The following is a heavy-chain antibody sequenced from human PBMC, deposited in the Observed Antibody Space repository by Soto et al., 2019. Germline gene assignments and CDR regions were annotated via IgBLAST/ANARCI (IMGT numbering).Heavy chain of an antibody. V-gene: IGHV3-33*01. Sequence: QVQLVESGGGVVQPGRSLRLSCAASGFTFSSYGMHWVRQAPGKGLEWVAVIWYDGSNKYYADSVKGRFTISRDNSKNTLYLQMNSLRAEDTAVYYCARAGPGIQLQDYWGQGTLVSVSS. CDR1: GFTFSSYG. J-gene: IGHJ4*02. CDR2: IWYDGSNK. CDR3: ARAGPGIQLQDY. D-gene: IGHD5-18*01.